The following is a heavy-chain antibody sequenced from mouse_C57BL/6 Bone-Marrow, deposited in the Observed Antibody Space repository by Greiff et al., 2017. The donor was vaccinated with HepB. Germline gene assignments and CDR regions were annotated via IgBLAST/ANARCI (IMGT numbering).Heavy chain of an antibody. D-gene: IGHD2-3*01. CDR2: IYPGSGNT. CDR1: GYSFTSYY. Sequence: QVHVKQSGPELVKPGASVKISCKASGYSFTSYYIHWVKQRPGQGLEWIGWIYPGSGNTKYNEKFKGKATLTADTSSSTAYMQLSSLTSEDSAVYYCGTYDGYYDAMDYWGQGTSVTVSS. V-gene: IGHV1-66*01. J-gene: IGHJ4*01. CDR3: GTYDGYYDAMDY.